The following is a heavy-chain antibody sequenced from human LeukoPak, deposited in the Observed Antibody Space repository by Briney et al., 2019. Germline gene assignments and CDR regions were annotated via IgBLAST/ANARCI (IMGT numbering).Heavy chain of an antibody. Sequence: GESLKISCKGSGYSFTSYCIGWVPQRPGKGLGWMGIIYPGDSDTRYSPSFQGQVAISADKSISTAYLQWSSLKASDTAMYYCARLGSVYCSGGSCYKFDPWGQGTLVTVSS. V-gene: IGHV5-51*01. D-gene: IGHD2-15*01. CDR1: GYSFTSYC. J-gene: IGHJ5*02. CDR2: IYPGDSDT. CDR3: ARLGSVYCSGGSCYKFDP.